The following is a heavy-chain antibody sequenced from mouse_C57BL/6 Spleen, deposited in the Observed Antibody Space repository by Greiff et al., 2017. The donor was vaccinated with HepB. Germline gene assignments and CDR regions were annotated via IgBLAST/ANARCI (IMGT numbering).Heavy chain of an antibody. J-gene: IGHJ1*03. CDR2: IWGDGST. D-gene: IGHD1-1*01. V-gene: IGHV2-3*01. CDR3: ATMGGSSLNWYFDV. CDR1: GFSLTSYG. Sequence: VMLVESGPGLVAPSQSLSITCTVSGFSLTSYGVSWVRQPPGKGLEWLGVIWGDGSTNYHSALISRLSISKDNSKSQVFLKLNSLQTDDTATYYCATMGGSSLNWYFDVWGTGTTVTVSS.